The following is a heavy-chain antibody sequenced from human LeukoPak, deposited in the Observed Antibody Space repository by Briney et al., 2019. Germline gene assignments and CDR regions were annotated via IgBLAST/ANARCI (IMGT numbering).Heavy chain of an antibody. Sequence: ASVKVSCKASGYTFTSYYMRWVRQAPGQGLEWMGIINPSGGSTSYAQKFQGRVTMTRDTSTSTVYMELSSLRSEDTAVYYCARSIAAAGTAGYYYYGMDVWGQGTTVTVSS. V-gene: IGHV1-46*01. CDR1: GYTFTSYY. CDR2: INPSGGST. D-gene: IGHD6-13*01. J-gene: IGHJ6*02. CDR3: ARSIAAAGTAGYYYYGMDV.